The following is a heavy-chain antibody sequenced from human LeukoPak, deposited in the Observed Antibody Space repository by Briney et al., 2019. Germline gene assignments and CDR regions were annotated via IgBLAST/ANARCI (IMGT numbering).Heavy chain of an antibody. J-gene: IGHJ4*02. CDR2: ISVGGAT. Sequence: PGGSLRLSCSASGFTFSSYPMSRVRQAPGKELEWVSTISVGGATYYADSLRGRFTIPRDNSKNTLYLQMNSLRADDTAIYYCMRGISSPDYWGQGTLVTVSS. CDR1: GFTFSSYP. D-gene: IGHD6-13*01. V-gene: IGHV3-23*01. CDR3: MRGISSPDY.